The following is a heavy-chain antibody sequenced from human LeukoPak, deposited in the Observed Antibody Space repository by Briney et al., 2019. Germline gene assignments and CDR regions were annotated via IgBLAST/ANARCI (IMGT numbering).Heavy chain of an antibody. CDR1: GGSISSYY. D-gene: IGHD6-13*01. V-gene: IGHV4-59*01. Sequence: SETLCLTCTVSGGSISSYYWSWIRQPPGKGLEWIGYIYYRGSTNYNPSLKSRVTISVDTSKNQFSLKLSSVTAADTALYYCARDHSSSWYSIWFDPWGQGTLVTVSS. J-gene: IGHJ5*02. CDR3: ARDHSSSWYSIWFDP. CDR2: IYYRGST.